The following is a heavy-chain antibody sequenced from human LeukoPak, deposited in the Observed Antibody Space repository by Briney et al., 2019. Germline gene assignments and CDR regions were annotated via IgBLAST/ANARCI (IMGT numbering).Heavy chain of an antibody. CDR2: ISAYNGNT. CDR1: GYTFTSYG. J-gene: IGHJ6*02. CDR3: AREGRLAPPERGILYYYYYGMDV. D-gene: IGHD6-13*01. Sequence: ASVKVSCKASGYTFTSYGISWVRQAPGQGLEWMGWISAYNGNTNYAQKLQGRVTMTTDTSTSTVYMELRSLRSDDTAVYYCAREGRLAPPERGILYYYYYGMDVWGQGTTVTVSS. V-gene: IGHV1-18*01.